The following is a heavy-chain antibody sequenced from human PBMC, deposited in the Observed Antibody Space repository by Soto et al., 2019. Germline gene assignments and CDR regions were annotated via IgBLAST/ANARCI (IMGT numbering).Heavy chain of an antibody. Sequence: QVQLVQSGGEVKKPGASVKVACKASGYTFTSYAVSWVRQAPGQGLEWMGWISAYNDNTKYAQKFQGRVTMTKDTCTSTVYMELRRLTSDDTAVYYCARDGVPVTTGISGYWGQGTLVTVSS. V-gene: IGHV1-18*01. D-gene: IGHD4-4*01. J-gene: IGHJ4*02. CDR1: GYTFTSYA. CDR3: ARDGVPVTTGISGY. CDR2: ISAYNDNT.